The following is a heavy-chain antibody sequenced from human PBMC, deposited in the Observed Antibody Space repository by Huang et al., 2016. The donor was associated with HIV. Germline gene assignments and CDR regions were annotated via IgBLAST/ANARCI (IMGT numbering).Heavy chain of an antibody. V-gene: IGHV1-2*06. CDR3: AREAWASGVAHYFDY. CDR1: GSSFTGNF. Sequence: QVQLVQSGAEVTRPGAAVKVSCKASGSSFTGNFIHWVRQGPGQGTECIGRVDPTSGAINWASRFQGRVSMTRDKSIGTAYMELSGLRSDDTAVFFCAREAWASGVAHYFDYWGPGTLVTVSS. CDR2: VDPTSGAI. D-gene: IGHD3-10*01. J-gene: IGHJ4*02.